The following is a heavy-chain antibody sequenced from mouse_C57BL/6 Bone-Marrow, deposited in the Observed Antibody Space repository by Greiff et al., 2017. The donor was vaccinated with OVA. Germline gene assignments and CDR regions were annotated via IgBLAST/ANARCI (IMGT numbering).Heavy chain of an antibody. CDR1: GYTFTSYW. D-gene: IGHD2-1*01. J-gene: IGHJ3*01. V-gene: IGHV1-69*01. CDR3: AREGFYYGNYVFAY. Sequence: VQLQQPGAELVMPGASVKLSCKASGYTFTSYWMHWVKQRPGQGLEWIGEIDPSDSYTNYNQKFKGKSTLTVDKSSSTAYMQLSSLTSADSAVYYCAREGFYYGNYVFAYWGQGTLVTVSA. CDR2: IDPSDSYT.